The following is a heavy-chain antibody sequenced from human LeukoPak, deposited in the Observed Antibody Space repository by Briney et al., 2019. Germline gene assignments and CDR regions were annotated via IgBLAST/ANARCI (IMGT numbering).Heavy chain of an antibody. J-gene: IGHJ4*02. Sequence: SVKVSCKASGGTFSSYAISWVRQAPGQGLEWMGRIIPILGIANYAQKFQGRVTITADKSTSTAYMELSSLRSEDTAVYYCARDPGHRSKYYHDSSGYFNFDYWGQGTLVTVSS. CDR3: ARDPGHRSKYYHDSSGYFNFDY. CDR1: GGTFSSYA. CDR2: IIPILGIA. V-gene: IGHV1-69*04. D-gene: IGHD3-22*01.